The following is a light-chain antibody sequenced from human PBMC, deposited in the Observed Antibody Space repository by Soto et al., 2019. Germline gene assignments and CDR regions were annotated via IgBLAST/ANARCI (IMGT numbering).Light chain of an antibody. CDR2: RND. Sequence: QSVLTQPPSVFGAPGQRVTISCSGSSSNIGRNYVYWYQQLPGTAPRLLLYRNDQRPSGVPDRVSASKSGTSVSLAISGLQSEDEADYYCATWDDSLSGWEFGGWTKLTVL. CDR3: ATWDDSLSGWE. J-gene: IGLJ3*02. V-gene: IGLV1-47*01. CDR1: SSNIGRNY.